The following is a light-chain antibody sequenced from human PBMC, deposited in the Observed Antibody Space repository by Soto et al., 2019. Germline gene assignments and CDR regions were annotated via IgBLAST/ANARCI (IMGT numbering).Light chain of an antibody. V-gene: IGKV3-11*01. CDR3: QQRSNWHSIT. J-gene: IGKJ5*01. CDR1: QSVGSSY. Sequence: EIVLTQSPATLSLSPGQRATLSCGASQSVGSSYLAWYQQKPRQAPRLLIYDASNRATGIPARFSGSGSATDFTLPISSLEPQDFAVYYCQQRSNWHSITFGQGTRLEIK. CDR2: DAS.